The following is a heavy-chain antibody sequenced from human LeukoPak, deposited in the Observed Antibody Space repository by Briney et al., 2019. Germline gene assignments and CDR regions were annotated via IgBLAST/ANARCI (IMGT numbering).Heavy chain of an antibody. CDR3: ARVQWEPLFDY. CDR2: IHYTGST. CDR1: GGSISSGDYF. D-gene: IGHD1-26*01. V-gene: IGHV4-30-4*01. Sequence: SETLSLTCNVSGGSISSGDYFWNWIRQPPGKGLEWLGYIHYTGSTYYNPSLQSRVTMSVDTSKNQFSLKLSSVTAADTAVYYCARVQWEPLFDYWGQGTLVTVSS. J-gene: IGHJ4*02.